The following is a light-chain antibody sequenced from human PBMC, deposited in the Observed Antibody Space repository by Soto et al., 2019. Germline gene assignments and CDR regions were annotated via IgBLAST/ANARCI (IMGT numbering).Light chain of an antibody. CDR2: TAS. J-gene: IGKJ5*01. Sequence: DIQMTQSPSSLSASAGDRVTLTCRASQSISSHLNWYQQKPGKAPNLLMYTASNLQSGVPSRFSGSGSGTDFTLTISSLQPEDFATYYCQQSYSTPISFGQGTRLEIK. CDR1: QSISSH. V-gene: IGKV1-39*01. CDR3: QQSYSTPIS.